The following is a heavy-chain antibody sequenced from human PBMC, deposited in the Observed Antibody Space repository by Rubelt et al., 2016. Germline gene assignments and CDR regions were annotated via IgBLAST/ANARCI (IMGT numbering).Heavy chain of an antibody. V-gene: IGHV4-34*01. CDR2: INHRGST. D-gene: IGHD4-17*01. J-gene: IGHJ6*02. CDR3: ASGPDYGDYRSYGMDV. Sequence: GEINHRGSTNYNPSLKSRVTISVDTSKNQFSLKLSSVTAADTAVYYCASGPDYGDYRSYGMDVWGQGTTVTVSS.